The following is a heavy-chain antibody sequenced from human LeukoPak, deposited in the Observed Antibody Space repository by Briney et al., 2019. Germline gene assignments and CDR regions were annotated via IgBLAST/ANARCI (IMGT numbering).Heavy chain of an antibody. CDR2: INWKGGDK. J-gene: IGHJ4*02. D-gene: IGHD1-26*01. V-gene: IGHV3-20*04. CDR3: ARSPEWDPKQLGFKYFDY. CDR1: GFSFHGEG. Sequence: GGSLTLSCPASGFSFHGEGMSWVRQAPGKGLEWVSVINWKGGDKRYADSVRGRFTISRDNAKNSLYLHMNSLRGEDTALYYCARSPEWDPKQLGFKYFDYWGQGTLLTVSS.